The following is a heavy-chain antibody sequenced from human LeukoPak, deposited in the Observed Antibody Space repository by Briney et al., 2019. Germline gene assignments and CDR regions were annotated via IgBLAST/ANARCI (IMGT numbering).Heavy chain of an antibody. J-gene: IGHJ1*01. D-gene: IGHD3-22*01. CDR3: ARDSSGYSAEYFQH. CDR1: GFTFSSYW. V-gene: IGHV3-7*01. Sequence: GGSLRLSCAASGFTFSSYWMTWVRQAPGKGLEWVANMNLDGSEKYYVDSVKGRFIISRGNAKNSLFLQMNSLIAEDTAVYYCARDSSGYSAEYFQHWGQGTLVTVSS. CDR2: MNLDGSEK.